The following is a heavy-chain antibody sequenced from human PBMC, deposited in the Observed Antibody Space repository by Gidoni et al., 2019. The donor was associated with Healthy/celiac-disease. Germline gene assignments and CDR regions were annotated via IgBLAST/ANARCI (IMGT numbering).Heavy chain of an antibody. D-gene: IGHD2-21*02. CDR2: ISGSGGST. J-gene: IGHJ4*02. Sequence: EVQLLESGGGLVQPGGSLRLSCAASGFTFSSYAMSWVRQAPGKGLEWVSAISGSGGSTYYADSVKGRFTISRDNSKNTLYLQMNSLRAEDTAVYYCAKDNGAYCGGDCPPGFDYWGQGTLVTVSS. V-gene: IGHV3-23*01. CDR1: GFTFSSYA. CDR3: AKDNGAYCGGDCPPGFDY.